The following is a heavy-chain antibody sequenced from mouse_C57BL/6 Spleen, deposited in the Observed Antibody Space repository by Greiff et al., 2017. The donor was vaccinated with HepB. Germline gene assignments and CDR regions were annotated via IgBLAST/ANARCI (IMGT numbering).Heavy chain of an antibody. CDR2: ILAGSGST. D-gene: IGHD3-1*01. J-gene: IGHJ4*01. CDR3: ARGGTVHYAMDY. CDR1: GYTFTGYW. V-gene: IGHV1-9*01. Sequence: VQLQQSGAELMKPGASVKLSCKATGYTFTGYWIEWVKQRPGHGLEWIGEILAGSGSTNYNEKFKGKATFTADTSSNTAYMQLSSLTTEDSAIYYCARGGTVHYAMDYWGQGTSVTVSS.